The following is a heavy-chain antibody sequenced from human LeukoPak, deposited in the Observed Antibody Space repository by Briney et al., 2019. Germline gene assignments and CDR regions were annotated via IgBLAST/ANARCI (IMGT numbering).Heavy chain of an antibody. J-gene: IGHJ4*02. Sequence: SVKVSCKASGGSVSTYAISWVRQAPGQGLEWMGGIIPFFGTTNYAQKFQDRVTIIADESTSTGYMELSSLRSEDTAMYYCARATNGNGRISLSGNSHFFDLWGQGTLVTVSS. CDR3: ARATNGNGRISLSGNSHFFDL. D-gene: IGHD2-8*01. CDR2: IIPFFGTT. CDR1: GGSVSTYA. V-gene: IGHV1-69*13.